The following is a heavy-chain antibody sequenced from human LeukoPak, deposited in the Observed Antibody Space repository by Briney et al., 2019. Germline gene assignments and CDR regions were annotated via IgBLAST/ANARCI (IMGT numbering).Heavy chain of an antibody. V-gene: IGHV4-31*03. CDR3: ARDREVVTANHWYFDL. CDR1: GGSISSGGYY. Sequence: PSETLSLTCTVSGGSISSGGYYWSWIRQHPGKGLEWIGYIYYSGSTYYNPSLKSRVTISVDTSKNQFSLKLSSVTAADTGVYYCARDREVVTANHWYFDLWGRGTLVTVSS. J-gene: IGHJ2*01. D-gene: IGHD2-21*02. CDR2: IYYSGST.